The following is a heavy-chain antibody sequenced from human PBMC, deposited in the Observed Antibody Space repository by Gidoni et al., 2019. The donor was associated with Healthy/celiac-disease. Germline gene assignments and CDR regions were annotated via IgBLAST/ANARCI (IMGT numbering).Heavy chain of an antibody. V-gene: IGHV6-1*01. CDR3: AREKAAAGRFKLSPFDY. Sequence: QVQLQQSGPGLVKPSPTLSLTCAIPVDRVPSNSAAWNWIRQSPSRGLEWLGRTYYRSKWYNDYAVSVKSRITINPDTSKNQFSLQLNSVTPEDTAVYYCAREKAAAGRFKLSPFDYWGQGTLVTVSS. D-gene: IGHD6-13*01. J-gene: IGHJ4*02. CDR2: TYYRSKWYN. CDR1: VDRVPSNSAA.